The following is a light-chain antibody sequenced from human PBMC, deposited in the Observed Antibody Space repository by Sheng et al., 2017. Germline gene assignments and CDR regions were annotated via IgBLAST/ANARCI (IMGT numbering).Light chain of an antibody. Sequence: QSVLTQPPSASGTPGQRVTISCSGSNSNIGVNTVNWYQQLPGKAPKLLIYSNNHRPSGVPDRFSGSKSGSSTSLAITGLQSEDEADYHCAAWDDSLNGVVFGGGTKLTVL. CDR3: AAWDDSLNGVV. CDR1: NSNIGVNT. V-gene: IGLV1-44*01. J-gene: IGLJ2*01. CDR2: SNN.